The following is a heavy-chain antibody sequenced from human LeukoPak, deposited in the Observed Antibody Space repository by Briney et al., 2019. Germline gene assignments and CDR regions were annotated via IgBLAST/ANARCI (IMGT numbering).Heavy chain of an antibody. D-gene: IGHD5-24*01. CDR2: ISGSGGST. Sequence: GGSLRLSCAASGFTFSSYSMNWVRQAPGKGLEWVSAISGSGGSTYYADFVKGRFTISRDNSKNTLYLQMNSLRAEDTAVYYCAKDLSATILFDYWGQGTLVTVSS. V-gene: IGHV3-23*01. J-gene: IGHJ4*02. CDR3: AKDLSATILFDY. CDR1: GFTFSSYS.